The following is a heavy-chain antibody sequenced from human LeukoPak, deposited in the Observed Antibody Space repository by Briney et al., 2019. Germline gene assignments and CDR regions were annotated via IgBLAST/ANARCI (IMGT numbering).Heavy chain of an antibody. CDR3: SSANVYGDYAGFFY. J-gene: IGHJ4*02. Sequence: SETLSLTCAVYGGSFSGYYWSWIRQPPGKGLEWIGEINHSGSTNYNPSLKSRVTISVDTSKNQFSLKLSSVTAADTAVSYCSSANVYGDYAGFFYWGEGTLWTASS. V-gene: IGHV4-34*01. CDR1: GGSFSGYY. D-gene: IGHD4-17*01. CDR2: INHSGST.